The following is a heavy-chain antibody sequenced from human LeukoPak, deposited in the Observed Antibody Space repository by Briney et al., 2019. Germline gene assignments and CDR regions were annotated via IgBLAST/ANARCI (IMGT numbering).Heavy chain of an antibody. V-gene: IGHV3-9*01. CDR2: ISWNSGSI. CDR3: AKGSSRGFDY. J-gene: IGHJ4*02. Sequence: GGPLRLSCAASGFTFDDYAMHWVRQAPGKGLEWVSGISWNSGSIGYADSVKGRFTISRDNAKNSLYLQMNSLRAEDTALYYCAKGSSRGFDYWGQGTLVTVSS. CDR1: GFTFDDYA. D-gene: IGHD6-6*01.